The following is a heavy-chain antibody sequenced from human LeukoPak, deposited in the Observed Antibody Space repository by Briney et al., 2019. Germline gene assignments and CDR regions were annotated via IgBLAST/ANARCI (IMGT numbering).Heavy chain of an antibody. D-gene: IGHD3-10*01. CDR1: GYTFTSYD. CDR2: MNPNSGNT. V-gene: IGHV1-8*01. J-gene: IGHJ4*02. CDR3: ARGRRSSRGLLWFGESSRADFDY. Sequence: ASVKVSCKASGYTFTSYDINWVRQATGQGLEWMGWMNPNSGNTGYAQKFQGRVTMTRNTSISTAYMELSSPRSEDTAVYYCARGRRSSRGLLWFGESSRADFDYWGQGTLVTVSS.